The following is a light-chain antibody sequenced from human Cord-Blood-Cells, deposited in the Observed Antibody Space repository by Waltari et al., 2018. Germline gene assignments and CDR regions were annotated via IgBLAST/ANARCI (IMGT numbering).Light chain of an antibody. CDR2: WAS. V-gene: IGKV4-1*01. CDR3: QQYYSTPLT. J-gene: IGKJ4*01. CDR1: ESVLYSSNNKNY. Sequence: DIVMTLSPESLAVSLGAGALIHCQSSESVLYSSNNKNYLSWYQQKPGQPPKLLIYWASTRESGVPDRFSGSGSGTDFTLTISSLQAEDVAVYYWQQYYSTPLTFGGGTKVEIK.